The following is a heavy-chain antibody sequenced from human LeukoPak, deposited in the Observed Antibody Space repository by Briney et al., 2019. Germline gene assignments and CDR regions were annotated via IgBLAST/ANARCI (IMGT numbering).Heavy chain of an antibody. D-gene: IGHD3-10*01. CDR1: GFTFSTYA. Sequence: QSGGSLRLSCAASGFTFSTYAMSWVRQAPGKGLEWVSSISGGGATTYYADSVKGRFTISRDNSKNTLYLQMNSLRAEDTAVYYCASASVEMVPGYWGQGTLVTVSS. CDR2: ISGGGATT. CDR3: ASASVEMVPGY. J-gene: IGHJ4*02. V-gene: IGHV3-23*01.